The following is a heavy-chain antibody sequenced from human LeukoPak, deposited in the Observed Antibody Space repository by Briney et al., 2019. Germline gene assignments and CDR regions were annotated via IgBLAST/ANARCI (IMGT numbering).Heavy chain of an antibody. J-gene: IGHJ4*02. D-gene: IGHD2-2*01. CDR2: INPDNGNT. CDR1: GYPFTRYG. CDR3: ATYYCSTTSCYPYFFDY. Sequence: ASVKVSCKASGYPFTRYGISWVRQAPGKGLEWMGCINPDNGNTKYAQTFKGRVTMTTDTSTSTPHMELKSLRSDDTAVYYCATYYCSTTSCYPYFFDYWGQGTLVTVSS. V-gene: IGHV1-18*01.